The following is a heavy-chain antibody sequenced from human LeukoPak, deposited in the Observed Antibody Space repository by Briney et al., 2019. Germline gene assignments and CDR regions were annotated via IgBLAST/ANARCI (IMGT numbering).Heavy chain of an antibody. CDR3: AKVPSYGEIGTFDY. D-gene: IGHD6-13*01. CDR2: ISGSGNST. V-gene: IGHV3-23*01. Sequence: GGSLRLSCGASGFIFRNYAMSWVRQVPGKGLEWVSGISGSGNSTYYTDSVGGRFTISRDNSKNTLYLQMNSLRVDDTAVYYCAKVPSYGEIGTFDYWGLGTLVTVSS. J-gene: IGHJ4*02. CDR1: GFIFRNYA.